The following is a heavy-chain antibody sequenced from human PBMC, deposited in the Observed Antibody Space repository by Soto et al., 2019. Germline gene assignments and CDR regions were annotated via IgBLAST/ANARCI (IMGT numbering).Heavy chain of an antibody. Sequence: GGSLRLSCAASGFTLSGYAMDWVRQAPGKGLEYVSGISSSRDSTYYPNSVKGRFTISRDNSKNTVYLQMGSLRPEDMAVYYYASPVQWSTTNCIRWGEATLVTVAS. D-gene: IGHD1-1*01. CDR1: GFTLSGYA. J-gene: IGHJ4*02. V-gene: IGHV3-64*01. CDR3: ASPVQWSTTNCIR. CDR2: ISSSRDST.